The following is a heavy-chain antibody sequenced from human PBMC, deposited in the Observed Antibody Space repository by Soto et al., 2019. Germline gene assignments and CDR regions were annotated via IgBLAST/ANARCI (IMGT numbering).Heavy chain of an antibody. V-gene: IGHV1-2*02. D-gene: IGHD1-26*01. CDR1: GYTFTDDY. CDR3: ARARYSGSFNNFDY. CDR2: INPDTGDT. Sequence: QVQLVQSGAEVKRPGASVKVSCKASGYTFTDDYIQWVRQAPGQGLAWMGWINPDTGDTNYAQNFQGRVTMTRDTSISTMYIELNRLTSDDTAVYYCARARYSGSFNNFDYWGQGTLVTVSS. J-gene: IGHJ4*02.